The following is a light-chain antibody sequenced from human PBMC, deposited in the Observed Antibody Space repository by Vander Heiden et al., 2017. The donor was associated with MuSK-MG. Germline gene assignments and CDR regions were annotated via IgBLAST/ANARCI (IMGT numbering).Light chain of an antibody. CDR2: DVN. CDR1: SSDVGAYDY. J-gene: IGLJ2*01. CDR3: SSYTSNSALV. Sequence: QSALTQPASVSVSPGQSITISCTGTSSDVGAYDYVSWYQQHPGKAHRLMIYDVNNRPAGVSSRFSGSKSGNTASLTISGLQAEDEADYYCSSYTSNSALVFGGGTKMTVL. V-gene: IGLV2-14*03.